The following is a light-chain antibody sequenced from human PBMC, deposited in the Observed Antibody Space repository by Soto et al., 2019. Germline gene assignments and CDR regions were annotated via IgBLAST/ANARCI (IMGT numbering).Light chain of an antibody. J-gene: IGKJ4*01. CDR2: STS. Sequence: DIQMAQSPSSLSASVGVRVTITCRASQSISTYLHWYHQKPGKAPNFLIYSTSTLQSGVPSRLSGSGSGTDMTLTISSRQPEDSATYYCQHYYSIPLPFGGGTNFDIK. V-gene: IGKV1-39*01. CDR1: QSISTY. CDR3: QHYYSIPLP.